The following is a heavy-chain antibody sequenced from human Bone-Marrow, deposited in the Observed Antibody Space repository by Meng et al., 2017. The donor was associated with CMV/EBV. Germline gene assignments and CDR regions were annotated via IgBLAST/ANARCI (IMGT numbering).Heavy chain of an antibody. CDR1: GDSISSSSYY. J-gene: IGHJ6*02. V-gene: IGHV4-61*01. D-gene: IGHD3-10*01. CDR2: IYYSGST. Sequence: SETLSLTCTVSGDSISSSSYYWSWIRQPPGKGLEWIGYIYYSGSTNYNPSLKSRVTISVDTSKNQFSLKLSSVTAADTAVYYCARGGSGSRYYYYGMDVWGQGTTVTVSS. CDR3: ARGGSGSRYYYYGMDV.